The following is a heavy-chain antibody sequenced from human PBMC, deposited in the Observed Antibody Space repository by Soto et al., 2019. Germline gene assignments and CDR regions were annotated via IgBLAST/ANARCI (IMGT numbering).Heavy chain of an antibody. D-gene: IGHD2-15*01. Sequence: GESLKISCKGSGYSFTKYWIGWVRQMPGKGLDWMGIIYPDNSDTRYSPSFQGQVTISADKSLSTAYLQWGSLKASDTAMYYCATSLYCSGGSCYTNFFWFDPWGQGTLVTVSS. CDR3: ATSLYCSGGSCYTNFFWFDP. J-gene: IGHJ5*02. CDR1: GYSFTKYW. V-gene: IGHV5-51*01. CDR2: IYPDNSDT.